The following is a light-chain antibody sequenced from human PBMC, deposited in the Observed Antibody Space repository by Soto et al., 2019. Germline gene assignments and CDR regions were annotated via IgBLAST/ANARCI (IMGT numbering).Light chain of an antibody. CDR1: SSDVGSYNR. CDR2: EVK. V-gene: IGLV2-18*02. Sequence: QSALTQPPSVSGSPGRSVTISCTGTSSDVGSYNRVSWYQQPPGTVPRLLIYEVKVRRSGVPDRFSGSKSGNTASLTISGLQAEDEADYYCTSYTTSNTVIFGGGTKLTVL. J-gene: IGLJ2*01. CDR3: TSYTTSNTVI.